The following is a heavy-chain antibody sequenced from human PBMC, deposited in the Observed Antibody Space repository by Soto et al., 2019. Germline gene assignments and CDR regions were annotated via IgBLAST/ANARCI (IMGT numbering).Heavy chain of an antibody. D-gene: IGHD3-10*01. CDR2: IIPFYDKP. Sequence: QVELVQSGVEVKNPGSSVKVSCKASGGTFSNYAINWVRQAPGQGLEWMGGIIPFYDKPNSAQHSLGRVTVTAERSTATAYMELSSLRSEEAAVYFCGRGDRELYYYASDVWGRGTPFIVSS. J-gene: IGHJ6*02. CDR3: GRGDRELYYYASDV. V-gene: IGHV1-69*06. CDR1: GGTFSNYA.